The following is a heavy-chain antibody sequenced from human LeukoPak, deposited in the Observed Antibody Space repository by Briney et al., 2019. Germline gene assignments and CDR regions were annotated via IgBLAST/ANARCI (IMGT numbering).Heavy chain of an antibody. V-gene: IGHV1-2*02. J-gene: IGHJ3*02. D-gene: IGHD5-24*01. CDR1: GYTFTGYY. Sequence: RASVKVSCKASGYTFTGYYMHWVRQAPGQGLEWMGWINPNSGGTNYAQKLQGRVTMTTDTSTSTAYMELRSLRSDDTAVYYCARGPKREDAFDIWGQGTVVTVSS. CDR2: INPNSGGT. CDR3: ARGPKREDAFDI.